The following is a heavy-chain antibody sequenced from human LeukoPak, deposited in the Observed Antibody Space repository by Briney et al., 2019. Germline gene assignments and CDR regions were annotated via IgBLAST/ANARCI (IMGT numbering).Heavy chain of an antibody. D-gene: IGHD5-24*01. CDR1: GFTFSSYG. J-gene: IGHJ6*02. CDR2: ISYDGSNK. Sequence: GGSLRLSCAASGFTFSSYGMHWVRQAPGKGLEWVAVISYDGSNKYYADSVKGRFTISRDNSKNTLYLQMNSLRAEDTAVYYCAKSGGYNTGVYYYGMDVWGQGTTVTVSS. V-gene: IGHV3-30*18. CDR3: AKSGGYNTGVYYYGMDV.